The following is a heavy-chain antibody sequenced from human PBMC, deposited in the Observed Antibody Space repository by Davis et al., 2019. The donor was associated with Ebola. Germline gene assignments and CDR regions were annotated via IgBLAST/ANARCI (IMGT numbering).Heavy chain of an antibody. Sequence: SETLSLTCTVSGGSISSYYWSWIRQPPGKGLEWIGEIYHSGSTNYNPSLKSRVTISVDTSKNQFSLKLSSVTAADTAVYYCARGKYSGYDQNYYYYYGMDVWGQGTTVTVSS. V-gene: IGHV4-59*12. D-gene: IGHD5-12*01. CDR3: ARGKYSGYDQNYYYYYGMDV. CDR1: GGSISSYY. CDR2: IYHSGST. J-gene: IGHJ6*02.